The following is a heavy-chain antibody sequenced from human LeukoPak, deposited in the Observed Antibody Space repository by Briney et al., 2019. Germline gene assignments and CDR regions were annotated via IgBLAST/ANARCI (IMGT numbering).Heavy chain of an antibody. V-gene: IGHV3-7*01. CDR2: IKQDVSEK. CDR3: ARDPYSGRYGDYYYYYMDV. J-gene: IGHJ6*03. CDR1: GFTFSTYW. D-gene: IGHD1-26*01. Sequence: GRSLRLSCAASGFTFSTYWMSWVRQAPGKGLEWVANIKQDVSEKYYVDSVKGRFTISRENAKNSLYLQINRLRAEDKSVYYCARDPYSGRYGDYYYYYMDVWGKGTTVTISS.